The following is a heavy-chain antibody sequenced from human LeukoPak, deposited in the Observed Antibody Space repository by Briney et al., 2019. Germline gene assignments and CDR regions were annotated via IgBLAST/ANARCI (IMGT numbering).Heavy chain of an antibody. CDR1: GGSISSYY. J-gene: IGHJ4*02. CDR2: IYYSGST. CDR3: ARDNGSRDFDY. V-gene: IGHV4-59*01. D-gene: IGHD3-10*01. Sequence: SETLSLTCTVSGGSISSYYWSWIRQPPGKGLEWIGYIYYSGSTNYNPSLRSRVTISVDTSKNQFSLKLSSVTAADTAVYYCARDNGSRDFDYWGQGTLVTVSS.